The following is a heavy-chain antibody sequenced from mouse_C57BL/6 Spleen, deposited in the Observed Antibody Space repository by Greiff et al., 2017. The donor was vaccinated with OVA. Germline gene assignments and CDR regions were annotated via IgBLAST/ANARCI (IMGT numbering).Heavy chain of an antibody. CDR1: GYTFTSYW. CDR2: IHPNSGST. Sequence: QVQLQQPGAELVKPGASVKLSCKASGYTFTSYWMHWVKQRPGQGLEWIGMIHPNSGSTNYNEKFKSKATLTVDKSSSTAYMQLSSLTSEDSAVYYCARRYDGYHYYAMDYWGQGTSVTVSS. J-gene: IGHJ4*01. CDR3: ARRYDGYHYYAMDY. V-gene: IGHV1-64*01. D-gene: IGHD2-3*01.